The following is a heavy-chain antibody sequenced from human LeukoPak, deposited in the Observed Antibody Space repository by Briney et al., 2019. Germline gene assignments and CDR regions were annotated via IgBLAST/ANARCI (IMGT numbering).Heavy chain of an antibody. CDR2: IYYSGST. V-gene: IGHV4-39*07. CDR3: ARESMLMDYYYYMDV. J-gene: IGHJ6*03. Sequence: SETLSLTCTVSGGSISSSSYYWGWIRQPPGKGLEWIGSIYYSGSTYYNPSLKSRVTISVDTSKNQFSLKLSSVTAADTAVYYCARESMLMDYYYYMDVWGKGTTVTVSS. D-gene: IGHD2-8*01. CDR1: GGSISSSSYY.